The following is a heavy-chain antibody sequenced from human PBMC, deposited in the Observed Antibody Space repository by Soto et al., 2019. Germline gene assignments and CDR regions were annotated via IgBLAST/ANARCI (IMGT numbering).Heavy chain of an antibody. CDR2: IYYSGST. V-gene: IGHV4-59*01. CDR3: ARDGVGVATSYYYYGMDV. J-gene: IGHJ6*02. Sequence: SETLSLTCTVSGGSISSYYWSWIRQPPGKGLEWIGYIYYSGSTNYNPSLKSRVTISVDTSKNQFSLKLSSVTAADTAVYYCARDGVGVATSYYYYGMDVWGQGTTVTVSS. D-gene: IGHD5-12*01. CDR1: GGSISSYY.